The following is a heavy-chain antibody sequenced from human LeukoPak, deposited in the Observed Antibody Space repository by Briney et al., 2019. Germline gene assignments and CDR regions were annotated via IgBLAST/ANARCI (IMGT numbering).Heavy chain of an antibody. J-gene: IGHJ5*02. CDR3: ARAWDPYCSGGSCYQNWFDP. D-gene: IGHD2-15*01. CDR1: GGSISSSSYY. V-gene: IGHV4-39*07. Sequence: PSETLSLTCTVSGGSISSSSYYWGWIRQPPGKGLEWIGSIYYSGSTYYNPSLKSRVTISVDTSKNQFSPKLSSVTAADTAVYYCARAWDPYCSGGSCYQNWFDPWGQGTLVTVSS. CDR2: IYYSGST.